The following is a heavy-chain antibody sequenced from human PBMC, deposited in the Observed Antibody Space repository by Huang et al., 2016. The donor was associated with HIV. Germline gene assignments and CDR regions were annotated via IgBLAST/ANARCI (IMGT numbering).Heavy chain of an antibody. J-gene: IGHJ6*04. V-gene: IGHV1-46*03. CDR1: GYNFTRYY. Sequence: QVQLVQSGAEVKKLGASVRVSCKASGYNFTRYYMHWVRQAPGQGLEGMGIINSIGGSTTYAQKFQGRVTMTRDTSTSTVYMELSNLRSEDTAVYYCARERRGFGMDVWGKGTTVTVSS. CDR3: ARERRGFGMDV. CDR2: INSIGGST.